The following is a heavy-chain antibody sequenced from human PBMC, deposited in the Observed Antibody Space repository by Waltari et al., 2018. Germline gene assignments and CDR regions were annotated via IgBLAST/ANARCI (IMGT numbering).Heavy chain of an antibody. J-gene: IGHJ4*02. CDR3: TRNVFSDY. CDR2: IRNQAYGGTA. CDR1: GFRFGDYV. Sequence: EVQLVESGGGLVQPGQSLRLSCTTSGFRFGDYVMTWVRHAPGKGLEWVGFIRNQAYGGTAEYAASVKGRFTISRDDSKGNVYLEMNSLRTEDTAVYFCTRNVFSDYWGQGSLVTVSS. V-gene: IGHV3-49*04.